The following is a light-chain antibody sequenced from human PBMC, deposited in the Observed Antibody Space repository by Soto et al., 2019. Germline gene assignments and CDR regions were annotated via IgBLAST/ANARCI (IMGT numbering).Light chain of an antibody. CDR1: QSVSSSQ. Sequence: EIVLTQSPGTLSLSPGESATLSCRASQSVSSSQVAWYQQKPGQAPRLLIYGASSRATGIPERFSGVGSETDFTLTISRREPEDFAVYYCQQYYTSPHTCGQGTKLEIK. J-gene: IGKJ2*01. CDR2: GAS. CDR3: QQYYTSPHT. V-gene: IGKV3-20*01.